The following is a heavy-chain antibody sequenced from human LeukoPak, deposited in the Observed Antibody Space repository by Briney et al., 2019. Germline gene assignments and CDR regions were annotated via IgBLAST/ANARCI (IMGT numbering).Heavy chain of an antibody. V-gene: IGHV3-48*03. CDR2: ISSSGSTI. CDR1: GFTFSSYE. D-gene: IGHD2-15*01. J-gene: IGHJ6*03. CDR3: ARVLRYCSGGNCYSGGLGYMDV. Sequence: GVLRLSCAASGFTFSSYEMNWVRQAPGKGLEWVSYISSSGSTIYYADSVKGRFTISRDNAKNSLYLQMNSLRAEDTAVYYCARVLRYCSGGNCYSGGLGYMDVWGKGTTVTISS.